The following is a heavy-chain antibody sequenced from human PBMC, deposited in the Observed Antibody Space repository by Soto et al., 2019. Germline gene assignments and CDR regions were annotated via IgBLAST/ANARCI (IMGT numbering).Heavy chain of an antibody. CDR1: VGTFSSYA. J-gene: IGHJ6*02. V-gene: IGHV1-69*12. CDR3: ASWDYDILTGYFDV. CDR2: IIPIFGTA. Sequence: QVQLVQSGAEVKKPGSSVKVSCKASVGTFSSYAISWVRQAPGQGLEWMGGIIPIFGTANYAQKFQGRVTITADESTSTAYMELSSLRSEDTAVYYCASWDYDILTGYFDVWGQGTTVTVSS. D-gene: IGHD3-9*01.